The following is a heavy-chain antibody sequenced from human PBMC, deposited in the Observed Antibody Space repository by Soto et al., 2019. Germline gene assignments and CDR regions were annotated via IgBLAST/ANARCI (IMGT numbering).Heavy chain of an antibody. V-gene: IGHV1-18*01. CDR2: ISAYNGNT. D-gene: IGHD4-17*01. Sequence: ASVKVSCKASGYTFTSYGISWVRQAPGQGLEWMGWISAYNGNTNYAQKLQGRVTMTTDTSTSTAYMGLRSLISDDTAVYYCARGAVTTVNWYFDLWGRGTLVTVSS. CDR3: ARGAVTTVNWYFDL. J-gene: IGHJ2*01. CDR1: GYTFTSYG.